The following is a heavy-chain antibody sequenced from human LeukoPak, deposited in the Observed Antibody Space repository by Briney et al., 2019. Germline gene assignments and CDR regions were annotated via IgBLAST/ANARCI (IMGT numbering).Heavy chain of an antibody. J-gene: IGHJ4*02. CDR2: INPNSGGT. V-gene: IGHV1-2*02. Sequence: ASVKVSCKASGYTFTGYYMHWVRQAPEQGLEWMRWINPNSGGTNYAQKFQGRVTMTRDTSISTAYMELSRLRSDDTAVYYCARGGLYTMIVVVVDYWGQGTLVTVSS. CDR3: ARGGLYTMIVVVVDY. D-gene: IGHD3-22*01. CDR1: GYTFTGYY.